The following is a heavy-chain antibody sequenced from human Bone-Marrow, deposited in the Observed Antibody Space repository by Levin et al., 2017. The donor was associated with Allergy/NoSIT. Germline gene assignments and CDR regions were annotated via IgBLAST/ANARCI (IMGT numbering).Heavy chain of an antibody. D-gene: IGHD6-6*01. V-gene: IGHV5-10-1*01. CDR1: GYSFTSYW. CDR2: IDPSDSYT. J-gene: IGHJ4*02. CDR3: ARQAGGYSSSYFDY. Sequence: GESLKISCKGSGYSFTSYWISWVRQMPGKGLEWMGRIDPSDSYTNYSPSFQGHVTISADKSISTAYLQWGSLKASDTAMYYCARQAGGYSSSYFDYWGQGTLVTVSS.